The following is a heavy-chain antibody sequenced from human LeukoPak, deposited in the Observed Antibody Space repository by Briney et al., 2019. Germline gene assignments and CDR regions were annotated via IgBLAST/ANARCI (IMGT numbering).Heavy chain of an antibody. CDR1: GFTFSSYS. V-gene: IGHV3-21*01. CDR3: ARDYSTYYYGSSRGRYFDY. D-gene: IGHD3-10*01. CDR2: ISSSSSYI. J-gene: IGHJ4*02. Sequence: PGGSLRLSCAASGFTFSSYSMNWVRQAPGKGLEWVSSISSSSSYIYYADSVKGRFTISRDNAKNSLYLQMNSLRAEDTAVYYCARDYSTYYYGSSRGRYFDYWGQGTLVTVSS.